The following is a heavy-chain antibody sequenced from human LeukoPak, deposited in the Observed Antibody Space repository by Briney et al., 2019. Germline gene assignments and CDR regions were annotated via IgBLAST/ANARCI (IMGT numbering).Heavy chain of an antibody. V-gene: IGHV4-30-2*01. CDR1: GGSISSGGYS. Sequence: PSQTLSLTCAVSGGSISSGGYSWSWIRQPPGKGLEWIGYIYHSGSTYYNPSLKSRVTISVDRSKNQFSLKLSSVTAADTAVYYCARWSLLGMDVWGQGTTVTVSS. CDR3: ARWSLLGMDV. CDR2: IYHSGST. J-gene: IGHJ6*02.